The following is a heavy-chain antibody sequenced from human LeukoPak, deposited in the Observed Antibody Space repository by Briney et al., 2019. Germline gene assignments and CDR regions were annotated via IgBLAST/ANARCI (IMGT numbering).Heavy chain of an antibody. V-gene: IGHV3-7*01. Sequence: GGSLRLSCAASGFTLSNYCMSWVRQAPGKGLEWLANINQDGSEMYYVDSVKGRFTISRDNGKNSLYLQINSLRADDTAVYYCARDLGSMIVVRTNNCYVDLWGRGTLVTVSS. CDR1: GFTLSNYC. CDR3: ARDLGSMIVVRTNNCYVDL. J-gene: IGHJ2*01. D-gene: IGHD3-22*01. CDR2: INQDGSEM.